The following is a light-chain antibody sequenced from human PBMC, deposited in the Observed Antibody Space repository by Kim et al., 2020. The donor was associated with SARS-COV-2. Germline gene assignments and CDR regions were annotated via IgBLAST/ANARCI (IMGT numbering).Light chain of an antibody. Sequence: IQLTQSPSSLSASVGDRFTITCRASQGISSYLAWYQQKPGKAPKLLIYAASTLQSGVPSRFSGSGSGTDFTLTISSLQPEDFATYYCQQLNSYPPTFGGGTKVDIK. J-gene: IGKJ4*01. V-gene: IGKV1-9*01. CDR1: QGISSY. CDR2: AAS. CDR3: QQLNSYPPT.